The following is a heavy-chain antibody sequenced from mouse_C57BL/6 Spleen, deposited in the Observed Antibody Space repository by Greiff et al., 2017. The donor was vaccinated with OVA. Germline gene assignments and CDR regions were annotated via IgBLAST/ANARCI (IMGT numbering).Heavy chain of an antibody. CDR3: ARGTPGNYWFAY. V-gene: IGHV1-76*01. CDR1: GYTFTDYY. Sequence: QVTLKVSGAELVRPGASVKLSCKASGYTFTDYYINWVKQRPGQGLEWIARIYPGSGNTYYNEKFKGKATLTAEKSSSTAYMQLSSLTSEDSAVYFCARGTPGNYWFAYWGQGTLVTVSA. J-gene: IGHJ3*01. D-gene: IGHD2-1*01. CDR2: IYPGSGNT.